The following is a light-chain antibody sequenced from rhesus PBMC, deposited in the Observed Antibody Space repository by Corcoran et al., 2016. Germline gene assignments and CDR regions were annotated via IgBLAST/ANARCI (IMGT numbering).Light chain of an antibody. Sequence: DIQMTQSPSSLSASVGDTVTITCRASQGISTYLAWYQQKPGTAPNLLIYTASTLQSGVPARFSGGGSGTDFTLTISSLQPEDFATYYCQQCNSYPLTFGGGTKVEIK. CDR3: QQCNSYPLT. CDR1: QGISTY. J-gene: IGKJ4*01. V-gene: IGKV1-25*01. CDR2: TAS.